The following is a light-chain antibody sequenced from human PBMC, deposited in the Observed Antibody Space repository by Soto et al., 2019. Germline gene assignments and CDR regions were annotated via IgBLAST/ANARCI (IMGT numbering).Light chain of an antibody. J-gene: IGKJ1*01. CDR1: QSVSSSY. Sequence: EIVLTQSPGTLSLSPGERATLSCTASQSVSSSYLARYQQKPGQAPRLLIYGASSRATGIPDRFSGSGSGTDFTLTNSRLEPEDFAVYYCQQYGSSPPSTFGQGTKVEIK. CDR2: GAS. CDR3: QQYGSSPPST. V-gene: IGKV3-20*01.